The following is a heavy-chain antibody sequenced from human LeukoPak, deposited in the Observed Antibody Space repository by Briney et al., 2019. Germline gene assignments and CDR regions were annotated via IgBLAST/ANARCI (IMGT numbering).Heavy chain of an antibody. CDR3: ARDQYSSTWYRGAFDV. Sequence: GGSLRLSCAPSGFTFTTSWMHWFRQAPRKGLVWVSRIESDGTSTTYADSVKGRFTISRDKAKNTLYLQMNSLRAEDTAVYYCARDQYSSTWYRGAFDVWGQGTMVSVSA. J-gene: IGHJ3*01. CDR1: GFTFTTSW. CDR2: IESDGTST. V-gene: IGHV3-74*01. D-gene: IGHD6-13*01.